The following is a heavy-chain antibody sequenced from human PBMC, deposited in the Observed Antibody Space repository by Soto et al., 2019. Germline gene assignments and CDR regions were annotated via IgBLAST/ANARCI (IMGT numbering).Heavy chain of an antibody. CDR3: AGDESPMYYGSGSYYWYFQH. V-gene: IGHV1-18*01. J-gene: IGHJ1*01. CDR1: GYTFTSYG. D-gene: IGHD3-10*01. CDR2: ISAYNGNT. Sequence: QVQLVQSGAEVKKPGASVKVSCKASGYTFTSYGISWVRQAPGQGLEWMGWISAYNGNTNYAQKLQGRVTMTTDTSTSTAYMELGSLRSDDTAVYYCAGDESPMYYGSGSYYWYFQHWGQGTLVTVSS.